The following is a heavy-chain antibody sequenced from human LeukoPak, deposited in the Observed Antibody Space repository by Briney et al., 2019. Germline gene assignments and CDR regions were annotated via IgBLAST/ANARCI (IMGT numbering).Heavy chain of an antibody. CDR3: ARGRGPYGWFDP. Sequence: GGSLRLSCAASGFTFSSYWMNWARQAPGKGLVWVARINGDGSSINYADSVKGRFTISRDNAKNTLYLQMNSLRVEDTAVYYCARGRGPYGWFDPWGQGTLVTVSS. D-gene: IGHD3-10*01. CDR1: GFTFSSYW. J-gene: IGHJ5*02. V-gene: IGHV3-74*01. CDR2: INGDGSSI.